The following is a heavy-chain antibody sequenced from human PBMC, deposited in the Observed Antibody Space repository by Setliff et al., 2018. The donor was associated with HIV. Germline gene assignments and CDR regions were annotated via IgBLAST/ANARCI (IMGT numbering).Heavy chain of an antibody. J-gene: IGHJ4*02. CDR2: MSFSANS. V-gene: IGHV4-59*01. Sequence: SENLSLTCNVSGGSIKDYYWSWIRQPPGKGLEWLGYMSFSANSNYNSSLKNRITISIDTSKNQFSLRLKSVTAADAAIYYCARGAGALGAKLDSWGQGSLVTVSS. CDR1: GGSIKDYY. D-gene: IGHD3-10*01. CDR3: ARGAGALGAKLDS.